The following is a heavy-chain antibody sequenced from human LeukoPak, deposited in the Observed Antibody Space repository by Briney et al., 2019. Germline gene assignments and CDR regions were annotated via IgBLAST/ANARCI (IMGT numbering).Heavy chain of an antibody. CDR2: IYYSGST. V-gene: IGHV4-59*08. D-gene: IGHD3-22*01. J-gene: IGHJ3*02. CDR3: ARVHYYDSSGYYRAGPIGAFDI. Sequence: SETLSLTCTVSGGSISSYYWSWIRQPPGKGLEWIGYIYYSGSTNYNPSLKSRVTISVDTSKNQLSLKLSSVTAADTAVYYCARVHYYDSSGYYRAGPIGAFDIWGQGTMVTVSS. CDR1: GGSISSYY.